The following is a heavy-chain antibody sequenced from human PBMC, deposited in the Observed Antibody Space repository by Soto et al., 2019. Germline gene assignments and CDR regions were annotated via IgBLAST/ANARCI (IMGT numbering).Heavy chain of an antibody. CDR3: ARDLASPSQSRPPNIAVAGACDY. CDR2: ISYDGSNK. V-gene: IGHV3-30-3*01. CDR1: GFTFSSYA. Sequence: QVQLVESGGGVVQPGRSLRLSCAASGFTFSSYAMHWVRQAPGKGLEWGAVISYDGSNKYYADSVKGRFTISRDNSKNKLYLQMNSMRAEDTAVYYCARDLASPSQSRPPNIAVAGACDYWGQGTLVTVSS. J-gene: IGHJ4*02. D-gene: IGHD6-19*01.